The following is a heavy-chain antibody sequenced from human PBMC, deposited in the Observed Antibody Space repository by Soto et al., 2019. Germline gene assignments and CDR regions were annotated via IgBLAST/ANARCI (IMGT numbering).Heavy chain of an antibody. V-gene: IGHV3-30*04. CDR1: GFTFSSYA. Sequence: QVQLVESGGGVVQPGRSLRLSCAASGFTFSSYAMHWVRQAPGKGLEWVAVVSHDGKTEYHAASVKGRFTISRDTSANILSLQMIRLRDDVTDVCDCRVEPLISGHYSGGCDVGGQGTRVNVSS. CDR2: VSHDGKTE. D-gene: IGHD1-26*01. CDR3: RVEPLISGHYSGGCDV. J-gene: IGHJ3*01.